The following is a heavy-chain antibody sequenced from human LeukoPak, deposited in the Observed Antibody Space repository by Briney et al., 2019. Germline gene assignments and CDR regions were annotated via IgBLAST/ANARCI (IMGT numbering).Heavy chain of an antibody. CDR2: IKQDGSKK. CDR1: GFPFSSYW. Sequence: GGSLRLSCVASGFPFSSYWMTWVRQAPGKGLEWVANIKQDGSKKSYVDSVKDRFTISRDNAKNSLYLQMNSLRAEDTAVYYCARAPSRRYSSGWYSGMDVWGQGTTVTVSS. CDR3: ARAPSRRYSSGWYSGMDV. D-gene: IGHD6-19*01. J-gene: IGHJ6*02. V-gene: IGHV3-7*01.